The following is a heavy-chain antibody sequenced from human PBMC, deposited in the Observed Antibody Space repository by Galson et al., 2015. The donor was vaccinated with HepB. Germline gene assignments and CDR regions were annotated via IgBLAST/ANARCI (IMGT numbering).Heavy chain of an antibody. Sequence: SVKVSCKASGYTFTSYGISWVRQAPGQGLEWMGWISAYNGNTNYAQKLQGRVTMTTDTSTSTAYMELRSLRSDDTAVYYCASFVVVPAAIRYYYYGMDVWGQGTKVTVSS. CDR1: GYTFTSYG. V-gene: IGHV1-18*04. J-gene: IGHJ6*02. CDR2: ISAYNGNT. CDR3: ASFVVVPAAIRYYYYGMDV. D-gene: IGHD2-2*02.